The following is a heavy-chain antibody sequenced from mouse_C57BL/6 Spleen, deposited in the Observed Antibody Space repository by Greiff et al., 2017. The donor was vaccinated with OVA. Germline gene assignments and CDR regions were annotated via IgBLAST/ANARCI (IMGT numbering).Heavy chain of an antibody. Sequence: VQLQQSGAELVRPGASVTLSCKASGYTFTDYDMHWVKQTPVHGLEWIGAIDPETGGTAYHQKFKGKAILTADKSSSTAYMELRSLTSEDSAVYYCTRTVGFAYWGQGTLVTVSA. CDR3: TRTVGFAY. CDR1: GYTFTDYD. J-gene: IGHJ3*01. V-gene: IGHV1-15*01. D-gene: IGHD1-1*01. CDR2: IDPETGGT.